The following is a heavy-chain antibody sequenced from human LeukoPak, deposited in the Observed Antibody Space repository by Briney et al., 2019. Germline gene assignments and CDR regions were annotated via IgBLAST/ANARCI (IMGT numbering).Heavy chain of an antibody. CDR1: GYTFTSYY. J-gene: IGHJ6*02. CDR3: ARGGGGSGSFFVKLSHYYYYGMDV. D-gene: IGHD3-10*01. V-gene: IGHV1-46*01. Sequence: ASVKVSCKASGYTFTSYYMHWVRQAPGQGLEWMGIINPSGGSTSYAQKFQGRVTMTRDTSTSTVYMELSSLRSEDTAVYYCARGGGGSGSFFVKLSHYYYYGMDVWGQGTTVTVSS. CDR2: INPSGGST.